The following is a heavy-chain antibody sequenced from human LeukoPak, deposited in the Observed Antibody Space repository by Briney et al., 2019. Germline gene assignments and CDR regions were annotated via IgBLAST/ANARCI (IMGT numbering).Heavy chain of an antibody. Sequence: PSETLSLTCAVYGGSFSGYYWSWIRRPPGKGLEWIGEINHSGSTNYNPSLKSRVTISVDTSKNQFSLKLSSVTAADTAVYYCARAAVAARQRAFDIWGQGTMVTVSS. D-gene: IGHD2-15*01. CDR2: INHSGST. V-gene: IGHV4-34*01. J-gene: IGHJ3*02. CDR3: ARAAVAARQRAFDI. CDR1: GGSFSGYY.